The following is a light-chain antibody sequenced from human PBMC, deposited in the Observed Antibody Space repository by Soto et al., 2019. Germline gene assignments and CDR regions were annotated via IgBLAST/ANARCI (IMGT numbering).Light chain of an antibody. CDR1: QRISSW. CDR2: GAS. Sequence: IQMTQSPSSVSASVGDIVTITCRASQRISSWLAWYQVKPGKAPKLLIYGASNRESGVPSRFSGSESGTLFTLTINSLQPEDFATYYCQQASSFPLTFGGGTEVEV. V-gene: IGKV1-12*01. CDR3: QQASSFPLT. J-gene: IGKJ4*01.